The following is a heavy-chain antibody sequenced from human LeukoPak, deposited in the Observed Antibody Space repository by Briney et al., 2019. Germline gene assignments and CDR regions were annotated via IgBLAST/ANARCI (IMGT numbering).Heavy chain of an antibody. Sequence: GGSLRLSCAASGFTFSSYWMHWVRQAPGKGLVWVSRISSDGSDTTYADSVKGRFTISRDNAKKTLYLQMNGLRVDDTAVYYCARDTRLRYFDWSQFTIDYGMDVWGQGTTVTVSS. CDR3: ARDTRLRYFDWSQFTIDYGMDV. V-gene: IGHV3-74*01. J-gene: IGHJ6*02. CDR2: ISSDGSDT. CDR1: GFTFSSYW. D-gene: IGHD3-9*01.